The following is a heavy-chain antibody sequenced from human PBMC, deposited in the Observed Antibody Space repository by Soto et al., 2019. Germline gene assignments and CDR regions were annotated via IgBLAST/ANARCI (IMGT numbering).Heavy chain of an antibody. V-gene: IGHV3-33*01. CDR3: ARDRYSSGRYDIDY. CDR1: GFTFSSYG. CDR2: IWYDGSNK. Sequence: QVQLVESGGGVVQPGRSLRLSCAASGFTFSSYGMHWVRQAPGKGLGWVAVIWYDGSNKYYADSVKGRFTISRDNSKKKLAMPTTSLRVEDTAVYYCARDRYSSGRYDIDYWGQGPLVTVSS. J-gene: IGHJ4*02. D-gene: IGHD6-19*01.